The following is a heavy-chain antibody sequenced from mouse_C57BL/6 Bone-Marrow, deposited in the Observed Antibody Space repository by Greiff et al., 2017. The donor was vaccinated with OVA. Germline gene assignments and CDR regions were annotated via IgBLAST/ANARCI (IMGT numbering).Heavy chain of an antibody. CDR1: GFSLTSYG. J-gene: IGHJ4*01. CDR3: ARKTTVVARGAMDY. V-gene: IGHV2-2*01. D-gene: IGHD1-1*01. CDR2: IWSGGST. Sequence: VQLQESGPGLVQPSQSLSITCTVSGFSLTSYGVHWVRQSPGKGLEWLGVIWSGGSTDYNAAFISRLSISKDNSKSQVFFKMNSLQADDTAIYYCARKTTVVARGAMDYWGQGTSVTVSS.